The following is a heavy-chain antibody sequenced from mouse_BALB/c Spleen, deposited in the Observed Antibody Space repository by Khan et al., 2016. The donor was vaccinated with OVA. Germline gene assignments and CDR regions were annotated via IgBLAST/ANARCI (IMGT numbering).Heavy chain of an antibody. Sequence: EVELVESGPGLVKPSQSLSLTCTVTGYSITSGYAWNWIRQFSGNKLEWMGYISYSGVTSYTPSLKSRISITRDTSKNQFFLQLNSVTTEDTATXYCARGNYYGYYFDYWGQGTTLTVSS. CDR1: GYSITSGYA. CDR3: ARGNYYGYYFDY. J-gene: IGHJ2*01. D-gene: IGHD1-1*01. CDR2: ISYSGVT. V-gene: IGHV3-2*02.